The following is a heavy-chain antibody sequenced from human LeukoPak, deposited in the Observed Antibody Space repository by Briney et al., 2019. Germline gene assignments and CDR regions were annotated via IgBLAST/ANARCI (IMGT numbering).Heavy chain of an antibody. D-gene: IGHD1-26*01. V-gene: IGHV3-23*01. CDR3: VRDRGTYRPIDY. CDR2: IDGGGDAT. J-gene: IGHJ4*02. Sequence: GGSLRLSCAASGFTFNNYAMGWVRQPPGKGLEWLSAIDGGGDATKYADSVKGRFTISRDNSKNTLSLQMNSLRVEDTAIYYCVRDRGTYRPIDYWGQGTLVTVSS. CDR1: GFTFNNYA.